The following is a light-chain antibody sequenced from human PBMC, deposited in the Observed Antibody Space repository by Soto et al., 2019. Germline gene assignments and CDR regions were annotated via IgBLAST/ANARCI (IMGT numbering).Light chain of an antibody. CDR2: GAS. V-gene: IGKV1-39*01. CDR3: QQSAATQWT. Sequence: DIHLTQAPSCLPAFVGGGITITCPARQISSSYLTWYQQKPGKAPKFLISGASTLSSGVPSRFSGSGSGTDFTLTINSLEPEDFATYYCQQSAATQWTFGQGTKVDIK. J-gene: IGKJ1*01. CDR1: QISSSY.